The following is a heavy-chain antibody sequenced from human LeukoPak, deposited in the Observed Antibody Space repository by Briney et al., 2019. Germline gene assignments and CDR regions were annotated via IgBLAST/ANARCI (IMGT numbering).Heavy chain of an antibody. CDR2: INPNSGGT. D-gene: IGHD3-10*01. Sequence: ASVKVSCKASGYTFTGYYIHWVRQAPGQGLEWMGWINPNSGGTNYARKFQGWVTMTRDTSISTAYMELSRLRSDDTAVYYCARWKSVGWFGEDYGMDVWGQGTTVTVSS. J-gene: IGHJ6*02. CDR1: GYTFTGYY. CDR3: ARWKSVGWFGEDYGMDV. V-gene: IGHV1-2*04.